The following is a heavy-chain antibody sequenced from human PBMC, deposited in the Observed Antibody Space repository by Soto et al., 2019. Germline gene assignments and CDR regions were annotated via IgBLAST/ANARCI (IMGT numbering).Heavy chain of an antibody. D-gene: IGHD5-18*01. Sequence: SGPTLVNPTQTLTLTCTFSGFSLSTSGMCVSWIRQPPGKALEWLARIFWDDDKRYSPSLKSRVTITKDTSKNQLVLTMTNMDPVDTATYYCAHLPWQHLWPRAPVVYWGQGTPVTVSS. J-gene: IGHJ4*02. V-gene: IGHV2-5*08. CDR1: GFSLSTSGMC. CDR3: AHLPWQHLWPRAPVVY. CDR2: IFWDDDK.